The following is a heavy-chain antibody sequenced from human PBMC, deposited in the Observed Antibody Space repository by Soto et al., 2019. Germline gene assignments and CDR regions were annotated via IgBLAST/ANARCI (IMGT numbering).Heavy chain of an antibody. J-gene: IGHJ4*02. CDR1: GFTFSGYS. D-gene: IGHD3-22*01. CDR2: ISYDGSNK. CDR3: VRGAYYDSGGYYLGCLDY. Sequence: QVQLVESGGGVVQPGRSLRLSCAASGFTFSGYSMHWVRQSPGKGLEWLALISYDGSNKYYADSVKGRFTISRDNSKNTLYLQMNSLRAEDTAVYYCVRGAYYDSGGYYLGCLDYWGQGTLVTVSS. V-gene: IGHV3-30-3*01.